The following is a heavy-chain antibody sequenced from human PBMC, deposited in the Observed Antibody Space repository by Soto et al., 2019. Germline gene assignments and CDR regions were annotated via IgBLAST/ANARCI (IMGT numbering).Heavy chain of an antibody. CDR2: IDWDDDK. Sequence: SGPTLVNPTQTLTLTCTFSGFSLSSIGMCVSWIRQPPGKALEWLALIDWDDDKYYSTSLKTRLTISKDTSKNKVVLTMTNMDPVDTATYYFARFKQWLGAFDILGQGTMDIVSS. D-gene: IGHD6-19*01. CDR1: GFSLSSIGMC. J-gene: IGHJ3*02. V-gene: IGHV2-70*01. CDR3: ARFKQWLGAFDI.